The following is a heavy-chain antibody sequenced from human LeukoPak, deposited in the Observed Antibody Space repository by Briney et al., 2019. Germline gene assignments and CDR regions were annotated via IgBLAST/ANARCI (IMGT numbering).Heavy chain of an antibody. V-gene: IGHV3-11*04. CDR3: AKDVLPFSSSGEFDD. CDR2: ISSSGSTI. J-gene: IGHJ4*02. D-gene: IGHD3-16*01. Sequence: GGSLRLSCAASGFTFSDYYMSWIRQAPGKGLEWVSYISSSGSTIYYADSVKGRFTISRDNAKNSLYLQMNSLRAEDTAVYYCAKDVLPFSSSGEFDDWGQGTLVTVSS. CDR1: GFTFSDYY.